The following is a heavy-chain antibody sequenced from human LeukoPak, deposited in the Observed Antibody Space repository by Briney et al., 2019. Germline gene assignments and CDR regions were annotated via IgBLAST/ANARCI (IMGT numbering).Heavy chain of an antibody. CDR1: GDPISSYY. J-gene: IGHJ5*02. CDR3: AREYYDILTGYYNWFDP. V-gene: IGHV4-34*01. Sequence: PSETLSLTCTVSGDPISSYYWSWIRQPPGKGLEWIGEINHSGSTNYNPSLKSRVTISVDTSKNQFSLKLSSVTAADTAVYYCAREYYDILTGYYNWFDPWGQGTLVTVSS. CDR2: INHSGST. D-gene: IGHD3-9*01.